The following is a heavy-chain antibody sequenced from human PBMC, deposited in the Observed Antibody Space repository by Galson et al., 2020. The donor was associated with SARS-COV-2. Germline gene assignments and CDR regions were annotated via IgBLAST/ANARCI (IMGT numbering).Heavy chain of an antibody. J-gene: IGHJ6*03. CDR3: ARRNYDFWSGYYTDGDYYYYYMDV. D-gene: IGHD3-3*01. V-gene: IGHV5-51*01. CDR1: GYSFTSYW. CDR2: IYPGDSDT. Sequence: ESLKISCKGSGYSFTSYWIGWVRQMPGKGLEWMGIIYPGDSDTRYSPSFQGQVTISADKSISTAYLQWSSLKASDTAMYYCARRNYDFWSGYYTDGDYYYYYMDVWGKGTTVTVSS.